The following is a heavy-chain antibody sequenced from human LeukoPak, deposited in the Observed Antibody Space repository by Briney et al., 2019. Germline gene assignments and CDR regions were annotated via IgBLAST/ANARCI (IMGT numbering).Heavy chain of an antibody. V-gene: IGHV3-30*04. J-gene: IGHJ6*03. CDR1: KFTFSIYA. D-gene: IGHD4-11*01. CDR2: ISYDGSVK. Sequence: GGSLRLSCAATKFTFSIYAMHWVRQAPGKGLEWVAVISYDGSVKFYANSVRGRFTISRDNSNSTLYLQMNSLRAEDTAVYYCARSLQYFYYYYMDVWGKGTTVTVSS. CDR3: ARSLQYFYYYYMDV.